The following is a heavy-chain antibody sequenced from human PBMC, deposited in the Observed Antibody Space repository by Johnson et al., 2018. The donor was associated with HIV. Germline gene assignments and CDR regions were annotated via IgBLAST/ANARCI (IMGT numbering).Heavy chain of an antibody. V-gene: IGHV3-30*02. CDR1: GFTFSNYG. CDR3: AKDVGNYWPDAFDI. D-gene: IGHD3-3*01. Sequence: VQLVESGGGVVQPGGSLRLSCAESGFTFSNYGIHWVRQAPGRGLEWVTFIQYDGTKVYYADSVKGRFTSSRDNSKNMLYLQMNNLRVEDTAVYYCAKDVGNYWPDAFDIWGQGAVVTVSS. J-gene: IGHJ3*02. CDR2: IQYDGTKV.